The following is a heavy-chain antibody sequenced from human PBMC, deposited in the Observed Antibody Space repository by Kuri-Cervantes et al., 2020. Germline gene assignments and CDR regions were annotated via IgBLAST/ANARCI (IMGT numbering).Heavy chain of an antibody. CDR3: ARHGQVPTD. Sequence: GGSLRLSCAASGFAFSTHSMTWFRQAPGKGLEWVANTNPEGRDKNYLDSVKGRFTISRDNAKNSLDLQMNSLRVEDTAVFYCARHGQVPTDWGQCTLVTVSS. CDR1: GFAFSTHS. D-gene: IGHD4/OR15-4a*01. CDR2: TNPEGRDK. V-gene: IGHV3-7*01. J-gene: IGHJ1*01.